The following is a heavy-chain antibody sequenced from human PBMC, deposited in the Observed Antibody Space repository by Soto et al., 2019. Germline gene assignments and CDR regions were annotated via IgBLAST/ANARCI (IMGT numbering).Heavy chain of an antibody. J-gene: IGHJ4*02. CDR2: IWYDGSNK. V-gene: IGHV3-33*01. CDR3: ARDGYCSGGSCYSVPVFDY. Sequence: QVQLVESGGGVVQPGRSLRLSCAASGFTFSSYGMHWVRQAPGKGLEWVAVIWYDGSNKYYADSVKGRFTISRDNSKKTLDLQMSRLRAADTAVYYCARDGYCSGGSCYSVPVFDYWGQGTLVTVS. CDR1: GFTFSSYG. D-gene: IGHD2-15*01.